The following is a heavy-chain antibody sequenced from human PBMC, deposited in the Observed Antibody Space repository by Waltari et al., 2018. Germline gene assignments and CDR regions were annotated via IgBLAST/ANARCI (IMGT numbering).Heavy chain of an antibody. J-gene: IGHJ3*02. CDR2: IYPGDSDT. CDR3: ARNPTDYYDSSDAFDI. V-gene: IGHV5-51*01. Sequence: EVQLVQSGAEVKKPGESLKISCKGSGYSFTSYWIGWVRQMPGKGLEWMGIIYPGDSDTRYSPSFQGQVTISADKSISTAYLQWSSLKASDTAMYYCARNPTDYYDSSDAFDIWGQGTMVTVSS. CDR1: GYSFTSYW. D-gene: IGHD3-22*01.